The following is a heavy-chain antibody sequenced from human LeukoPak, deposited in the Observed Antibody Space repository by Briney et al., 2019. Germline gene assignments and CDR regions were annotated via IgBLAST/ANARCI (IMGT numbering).Heavy chain of an antibody. D-gene: IGHD2-2*01. CDR1: GFIFSNGW. CDR3: TTVACTSTTCYVDY. V-gene: IGHV3-15*07. CDR2: VKSKTDGGTT. J-gene: IGHJ4*02. Sequence: GGSLRLSCAASGFIFSNGWMSWVRQAPGKGLEWVGRVKSKTDGGTTDYDAPVKGRFTISRDDSKNTLSLQMNSLKTEDTAVSYCTTVACTSTTCYVDYWGQGTLVTVSS.